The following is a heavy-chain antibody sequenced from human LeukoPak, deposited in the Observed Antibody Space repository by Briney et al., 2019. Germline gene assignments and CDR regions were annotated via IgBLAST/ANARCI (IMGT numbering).Heavy chain of an antibody. CDR2: IYYSGST. J-gene: IGHJ2*01. CDR3: ARVDYYDSSALPAYWYFDL. D-gene: IGHD3-22*01. Sequence: PSETLSLTCTVSGVSISSYYWSWIRQPPGKGLEWIGYIYYSGSTNYNPSLKSRVTISVDTSKNQFSLKLSSVTAADTAVYYCARVDYYDSSALPAYWYFDLWGRGTLVTVSS. CDR1: GVSISSYY. V-gene: IGHV4-59*01.